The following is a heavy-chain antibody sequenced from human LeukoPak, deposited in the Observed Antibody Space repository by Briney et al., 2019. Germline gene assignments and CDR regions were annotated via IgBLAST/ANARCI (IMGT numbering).Heavy chain of an antibody. J-gene: IGHJ3*02. Sequence: SQTLSLTCTVSGGSISSGSYYWSWIRQPAGKGLEWIGRINTSGSLNYNPSLKSRVTISVDTSKNLFSLKLSSVTAADTAVYYCARLMLPAAKGAFDIWGQGTMVTVSS. CDR1: GGSISSGSYY. D-gene: IGHD2-2*01. CDR3: ARLMLPAAKGAFDI. V-gene: IGHV4-61*02. CDR2: INTSGSL.